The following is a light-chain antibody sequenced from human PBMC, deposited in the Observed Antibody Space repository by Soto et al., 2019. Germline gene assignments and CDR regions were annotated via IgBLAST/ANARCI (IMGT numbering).Light chain of an antibody. CDR1: QSISSW. J-gene: IGKJ2*01. CDR2: DAS. Sequence: DIQMTQSPSTLSASVGDRVIITCRAIQSISSWLAWYQQKPGKAPRLLIYDASSLQSGVPSRFSGSGSGTEFTLTISSLQPDDFATYYCQQYNTDSPYTFGQGTKLEIK. CDR3: QQYNTDSPYT. V-gene: IGKV1-5*01.